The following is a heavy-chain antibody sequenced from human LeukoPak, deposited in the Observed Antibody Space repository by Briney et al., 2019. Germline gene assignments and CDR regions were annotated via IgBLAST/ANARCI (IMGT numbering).Heavy chain of an antibody. CDR2: IYYSGST. CDR1: GGSISSYY. Sequence: SETLSLTCTVSGGSISSYYWGWIRQPPGKGLEWIGYIYYSGSTNYNPSLKSRVTISVDTSKNQFSLKLSSVTAADTAVYYCARGWVITTLYFDYWGQGTLVTVSS. D-gene: IGHD3-22*01. CDR3: ARGWVITTLYFDY. V-gene: IGHV4-59*01. J-gene: IGHJ4*02.